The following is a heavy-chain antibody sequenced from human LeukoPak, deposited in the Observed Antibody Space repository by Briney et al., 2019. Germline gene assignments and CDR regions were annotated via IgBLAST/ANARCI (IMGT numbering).Heavy chain of an antibody. CDR1: GYSISSGYY. J-gene: IGHJ4*02. CDR3: ARDPGWELPGFDY. CDR2: IYHSGST. V-gene: IGHV4-38-2*02. Sequence: SETLSLTCTVSGYSISSGYYWGWIRQPPGKGLEWIGSIYHSGSTYYNPSLKSRVTISVDTSKSQFSLKLSSVTAADTAVYYCARDPGWELPGFDYWGQGTLVTVSS. D-gene: IGHD1-26*01.